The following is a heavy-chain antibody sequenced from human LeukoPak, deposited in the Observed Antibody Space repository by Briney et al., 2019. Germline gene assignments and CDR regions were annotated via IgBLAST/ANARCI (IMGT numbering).Heavy chain of an antibody. Sequence: GGSLRLSCAASGFTFSSYGMHWVRQAPGKGLEWVAYIQYDGSNEQYADSVKGRFSISRDSSKNILYLQMNSLRAEDTAVYYCAKGSYSSGWYWSQGTLVTVSS. CDR2: IQYDGSNE. D-gene: IGHD6-19*01. CDR1: GFTFSSYG. CDR3: AKGSYSSGWY. J-gene: IGHJ4*02. V-gene: IGHV3-30*02.